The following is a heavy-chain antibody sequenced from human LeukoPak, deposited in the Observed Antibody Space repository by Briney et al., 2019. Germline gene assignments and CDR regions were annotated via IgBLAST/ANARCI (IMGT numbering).Heavy chain of an antibody. Sequence: GGSLRLSRAASGFTFSYYWMHWVRQAPGKGLVWVSRISSDGSSASYADSLKGRFTMSRDNAKNTLYLQMNSLRAEDTAVYYCARGSAAGDYWGQGTLVTVSS. CDR3: ARGSAAGDY. D-gene: IGHD3-10*01. CDR2: ISSDGSSA. CDR1: GFTFSYYW. V-gene: IGHV3-74*01. J-gene: IGHJ4*02.